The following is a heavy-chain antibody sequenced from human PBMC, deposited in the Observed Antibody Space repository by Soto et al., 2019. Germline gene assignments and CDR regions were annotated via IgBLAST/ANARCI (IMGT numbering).Heavy chain of an antibody. CDR1: GYSFTIYW. V-gene: IGHV5-10-1*01. CDR3: ARTSMQSRGYSYGHGGMDV. J-gene: IGHJ6*02. D-gene: IGHD5-18*01. CDR2: IDPSDSYT. Sequence: ESLKISCKGSGYSFTIYWISWVRQMPGKGLEWMGRIDPSDSYTNYSPSFQGHVTISADKSISTAYLQWSSLKASDTAMYYCARTSMQSRGYSYGHGGMDVWGQGTTVTVSS.